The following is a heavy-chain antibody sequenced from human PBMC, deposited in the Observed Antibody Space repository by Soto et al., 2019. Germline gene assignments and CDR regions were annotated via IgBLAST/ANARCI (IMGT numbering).Heavy chain of an antibody. V-gene: IGHV1-18*01. CDR2: ISAYNGNT. J-gene: IGHJ5*02. CDR1: GYTFTSYG. CDR3: ARDKQDFWSGYYKEEFDP. D-gene: IGHD3-3*01. Sequence: EASVKVSCKASGYTFTSYGISWVRQAPGQGLEWMGWISAYNGNTNYAQKLQGRVTMTTDTSTSTAYMELRSLRSDDTAVYYCARDKQDFWSGYYKEEFDPWGQGTLVTVSS.